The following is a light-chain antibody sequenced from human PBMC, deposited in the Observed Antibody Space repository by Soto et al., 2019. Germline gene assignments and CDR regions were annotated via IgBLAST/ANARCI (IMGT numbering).Light chain of an antibody. V-gene: IGLV2-14*01. J-gene: IGLJ1*01. CDR1: SSDVGGYNY. CDR3: SSYTSSSTPLSV. Sequence: QSVLTQPASVSGSPGQSITIPCTGTSSDVGGYNYVSWYQQHPGKAPKLMIYDVSNRPSGVSNRFSGSKSGNTASLTISGLQAEDEADYYCSSYTSSSTPLSVFGTGTKVTVL. CDR2: DVS.